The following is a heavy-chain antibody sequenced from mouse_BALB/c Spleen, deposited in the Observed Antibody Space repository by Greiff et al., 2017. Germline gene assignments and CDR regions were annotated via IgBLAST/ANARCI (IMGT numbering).Heavy chain of an antibody. J-gene: IGHJ2*01. D-gene: IGHD2-2*01. Sequence: VQLQQSGPELVKPGASVKIPCKASGYTFTDYNMDWVKQSHGKSLEWIGDINPNNGGTIYNQKFKGKATLTVDKSSSTAYMELRSLTSEDTAVYYCARSAYGYDGFDYWGQGTTLTVSS. V-gene: IGHV1-18*01. CDR1: GYTFTDYN. CDR2: INPNNGGT. CDR3: ARSAYGYDGFDY.